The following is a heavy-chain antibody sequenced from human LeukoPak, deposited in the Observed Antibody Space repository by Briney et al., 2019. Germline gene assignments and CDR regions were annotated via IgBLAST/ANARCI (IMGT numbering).Heavy chain of an antibody. J-gene: IGHJ4*02. CDR1: GYTFTGYY. CDR2: INPNSGGT. Sequence: ASVKVSCKASGYTFTGYYMHWVRQAPGQGLEWMGWINPNSGGTNYAQKFQGRVTMTRDTSTSTVYMELSSLRSEDTAVYYCAREGRSRDGYNFEYWGQGTLVTVSS. D-gene: IGHD5-24*01. CDR3: AREGRSRDGYNFEY. V-gene: IGHV1-2*02.